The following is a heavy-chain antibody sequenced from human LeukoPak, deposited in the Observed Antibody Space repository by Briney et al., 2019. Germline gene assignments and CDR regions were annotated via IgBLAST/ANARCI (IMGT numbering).Heavy chain of an antibody. D-gene: IGHD2-2*01. CDR1: GFTFSSYA. Sequence: GGSLRLSCAASGFTFSSYAMSWVRQAPGKGLEWVSAISGSGGSTYHADSVKGRFTISRDNFKNTLYLQMNSLRAEDTAVYYCAKEVYCSSTSCYYFDYWGQGTLVTVSS. CDR2: ISGSGGST. V-gene: IGHV3-23*01. J-gene: IGHJ4*02. CDR3: AKEVYCSSTSCYYFDY.